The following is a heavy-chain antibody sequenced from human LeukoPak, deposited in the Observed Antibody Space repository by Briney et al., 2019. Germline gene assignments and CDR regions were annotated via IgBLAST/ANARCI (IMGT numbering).Heavy chain of an antibody. CDR3: ARGAPDIVVVPGAHLFDY. V-gene: IGHV4-59*12. CDR1: GGSISSYY. CDR2: IYYSGST. J-gene: IGHJ4*02. Sequence: PSETLSLTCTVSGGSISSYYWSWIRQPPGKGLEWIGYIYYSGSTNYNPSLKSRVTISVDTSKNQFSLKLSSVTAADTAVYYCARGAPDIVVVPGAHLFDYWGQGTLVTVSS. D-gene: IGHD2-2*01.